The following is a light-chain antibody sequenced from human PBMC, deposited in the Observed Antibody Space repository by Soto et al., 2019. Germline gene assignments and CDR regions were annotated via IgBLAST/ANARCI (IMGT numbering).Light chain of an antibody. CDR1: ESVGRY. J-gene: IGKJ5*01. CDR3: QQRSNLPPT. Sequence: EAVLTQSPATLSFSPGEIATLSVRASESVGRYLAWYRQIPGQAPRLLIYDASNRATGVPDRFSGGGSGTDFTLTISSLEPEDFALYYCQQRSNLPPTFGQGTRLEIK. V-gene: IGKV3-11*01. CDR2: DAS.